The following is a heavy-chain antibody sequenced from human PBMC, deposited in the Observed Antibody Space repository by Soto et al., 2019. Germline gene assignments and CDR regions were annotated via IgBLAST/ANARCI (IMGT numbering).Heavy chain of an antibody. CDR1: GFTFGDYA. Sequence: GGSLRLSCATSGFTFGDYAVTWVRQAPGKGLEWVGHIRSNIDGATTAYAAPVKGRFTISRDESKNTVDLQMNSLITEDTAVYYCTTDWGSGTHYARAFDVWGQGTMVTVSS. D-gene: IGHD3-16*01. J-gene: IGHJ3*01. CDR3: TTDWGSGTHYARAFDV. CDR2: IRSNIDGATT. V-gene: IGHV3-15*01.